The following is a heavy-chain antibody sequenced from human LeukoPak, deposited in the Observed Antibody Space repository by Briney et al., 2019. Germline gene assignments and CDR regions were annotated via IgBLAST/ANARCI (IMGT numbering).Heavy chain of an antibody. Sequence: GGSLRLSCAASGYIFSSYWMGWVRQAPGKGLEWVANIKRDGSEKYYVDSVKGRFTISRDNAQNSLYLQMNSLRAEDTAVYFCARDKEAAVDFWSGYYPLWGQGTLVTVSS. V-gene: IGHV3-7*01. CDR1: GYIFSSYW. J-gene: IGHJ4*02. CDR3: ARDKEAAVDFWSGYYPL. CDR2: IKRDGSEK. D-gene: IGHD3-3*01.